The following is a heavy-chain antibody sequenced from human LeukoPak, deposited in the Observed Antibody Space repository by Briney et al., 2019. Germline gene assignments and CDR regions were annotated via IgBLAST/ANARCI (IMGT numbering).Heavy chain of an antibody. Sequence: PGGSLRLSCAASGLTFSYHYMGWVRQAPGKGLPWVGRIRNKANSYTTEYAASVKGRFTISRDDSENSLYLQMSSLKTEDTAVYYCAREEFSDYVPFFDYWGQGALVTVSS. CDR2: IRNKANSYTT. CDR1: GLTFSYHY. CDR3: AREEFSDYVPFFDY. D-gene: IGHD5-12*01. V-gene: IGHV3-72*01. J-gene: IGHJ4*02.